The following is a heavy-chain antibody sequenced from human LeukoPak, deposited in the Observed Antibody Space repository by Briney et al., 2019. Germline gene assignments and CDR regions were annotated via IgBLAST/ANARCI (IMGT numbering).Heavy chain of an antibody. CDR3: AKPVIPSAYQGTYYMDV. D-gene: IGHD3-16*01. CDR2: IRHDESKT. Sequence: GSLRLSCAASGLIFSSYGMHWVRQAPGEGLEWVAYIRHDESKTFYADSVKGRFTISRDNSKNTLYLQMHSLGAEDTALYYCAKPVIPSAYQGTYYMDVWGKGTTVTVSS. CDR1: GLIFSSYG. J-gene: IGHJ6*03. V-gene: IGHV3-30*02.